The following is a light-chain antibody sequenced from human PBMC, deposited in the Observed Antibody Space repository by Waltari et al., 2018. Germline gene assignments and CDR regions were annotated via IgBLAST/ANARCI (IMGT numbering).Light chain of an antibody. CDR3: ASWDDSLSHWV. CDR2: RNT. Sequence: QSVPTQPPSASGTPGQRVSISCSGSSSNIGSKFVSWYQQLPGSAPKLLIIRNTQRSSGFPDRFSASKSGTSASLAISGLRSDDEGYYYCASWDDSLSHWVFGGGTKVTVL. V-gene: IGLV1-47*01. J-gene: IGLJ3*02. CDR1: SSNIGSKF.